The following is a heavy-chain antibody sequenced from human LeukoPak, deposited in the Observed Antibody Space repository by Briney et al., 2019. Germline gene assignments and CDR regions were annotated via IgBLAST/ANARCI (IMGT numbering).Heavy chain of an antibody. V-gene: IGHV1-2*02. CDR1: GGTFSSYA. J-gene: IGHJ4*02. Sequence: ASVKISCKASGGTFSSYAISWVRQAPGRGLEWMGWINPNSGGTNYAQKFQGRVTMTRDTSISTAYMELSRLRSDDTAVYYCARVSYGSGSYYIPFDYWGQGTLVTVSS. CDR3: ARVSYGSGSYYIPFDY. CDR2: INPNSGGT. D-gene: IGHD3-10*01.